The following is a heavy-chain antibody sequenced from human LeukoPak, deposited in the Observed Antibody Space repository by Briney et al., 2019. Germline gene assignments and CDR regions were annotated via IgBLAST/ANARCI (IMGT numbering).Heavy chain of an antibody. CDR2: INWNGGST. CDR1: GFTFSSYG. Sequence: PGGSLRLSCAASGFTFSSYGMHWVRQAPGKGLEWVSGINWNGGSTGYADSVKGRFTISRDNAKNSLYLQMNSLRAEDTALYYCARASGYSYASEYWGQGTLVTVSS. J-gene: IGHJ4*02. V-gene: IGHV3-20*04. D-gene: IGHD5-18*01. CDR3: ARASGYSYASEY.